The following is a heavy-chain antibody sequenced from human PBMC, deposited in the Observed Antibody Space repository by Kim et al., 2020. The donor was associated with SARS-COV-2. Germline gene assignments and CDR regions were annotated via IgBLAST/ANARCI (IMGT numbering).Heavy chain of an antibody. CDR3: ARDRHDYGDYVSDY. Sequence: GGSLRLSCAASGFTVSSNYMSWVRQAPGKGLEWVSVIYSGGSTYYADSVKGRFTISRDNSKNTLYLQMNSLRAEDTAVYYCARDRHDYGDYVSDYWGQGTLVTVSS. CDR2: IYSGGST. D-gene: IGHD4-17*01. J-gene: IGHJ4*02. V-gene: IGHV3-66*01. CDR1: GFTVSSNY.